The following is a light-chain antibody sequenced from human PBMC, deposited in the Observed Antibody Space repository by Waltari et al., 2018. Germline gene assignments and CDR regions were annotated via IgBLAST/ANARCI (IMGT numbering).Light chain of an antibody. V-gene: IGKV1-5*03. J-gene: IGKJ4*01. CDR3: QQYNSYPLI. Sequence: DIQITQSPSTLSASVGDRVTITCRASQSVNNNLAWYQQKPGKAPKVLIHKVSRVESGVPSRFSGSQSGSEFTFTISSLQPDDFATYYCQQYNSYPLIFGGGTTVEIK. CDR2: KVS. CDR1: QSVNNN.